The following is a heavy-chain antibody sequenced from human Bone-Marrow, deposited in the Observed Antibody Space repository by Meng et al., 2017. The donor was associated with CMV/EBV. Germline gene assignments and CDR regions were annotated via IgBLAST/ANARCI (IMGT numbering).Heavy chain of an antibody. CDR2: IKQDGSEK. CDR1: GFSFSNYW. Sequence: GESLKISCAASGFSFSNYWMTWVRQAPGKGLEWVANIKQDGSEKYYVASVKGRFTISRDNAKNSLYLQMNDLRGDDTAVYYCTRSMDVWGQGTTVTFSS. V-gene: IGHV3-7*01. CDR3: TRSMDV. J-gene: IGHJ6*02.